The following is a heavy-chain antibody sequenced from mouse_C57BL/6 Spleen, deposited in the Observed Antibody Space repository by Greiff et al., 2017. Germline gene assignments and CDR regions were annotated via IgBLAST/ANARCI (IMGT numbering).Heavy chain of an antibody. V-gene: IGHV1-76*01. Sequence: VKLMESGAELVRPGASVKLSCKASGYTFTDYYINWVKQRPGQGLEWIARIYPGSGNTYYNEKFKGKATLTAEKSSSTAYMQLSSLTSEDSAVYFCARGSRWAMDYGGQGTSVTVSS. CDR1: GYTFTDYY. CDR2: IYPGSGNT. CDR3: ARGSRWAMDY. J-gene: IGHJ4*01. D-gene: IGHD1-1*01.